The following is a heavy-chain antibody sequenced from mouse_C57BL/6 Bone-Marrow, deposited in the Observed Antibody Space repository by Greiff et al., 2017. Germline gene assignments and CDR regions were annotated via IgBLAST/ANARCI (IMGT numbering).Heavy chain of an antibody. CDR3: AREKYDDSYCFDY. Sequence: QVQLQQSGAELVRPGASVKLSCKASGYTFTSYGISWVKQRTGQGLEWIGEIYPRSGSTYYNEKFKGKATLTAYKSSRTAYMELRGLTSEDSAVYCCAREKYDDSYCFDYWGQGTTLTVSS. CDR2: IYPRSGST. V-gene: IGHV1-81*01. CDR1: GYTFTSYG. J-gene: IGHJ2*01. D-gene: IGHD2-4*01.